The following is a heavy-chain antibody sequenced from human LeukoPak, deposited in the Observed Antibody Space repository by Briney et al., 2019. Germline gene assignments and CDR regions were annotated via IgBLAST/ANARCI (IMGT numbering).Heavy chain of an antibody. V-gene: IGHV6-1*01. D-gene: IGHD1-1*01. J-gene: IGHJ4*02. CDR2: AYYRYKWYN. Sequence: SLTVSLTCAISGDSVSSNSAAWNWIRQSPSRGLEWLGRAYYRYKWYNNYAVSVKSRITINPDTSKNLFSLQLKSVTPEDTAVYYCARWQHDTSFFDYWGQGTLVTVSS. CDR1: GDSVSSNSAA. CDR3: ARWQHDTSFFDY.